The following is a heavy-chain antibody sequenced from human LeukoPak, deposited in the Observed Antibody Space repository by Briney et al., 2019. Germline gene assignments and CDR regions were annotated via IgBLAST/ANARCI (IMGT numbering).Heavy chain of an antibody. CDR3: ARIDYKYRYDY. CDR1: GSTFSSSD. D-gene: IGHD3-16*02. J-gene: IGHJ4*02. CDR2: IGTTGDT. V-gene: IGHV3-13*01. Sequence: GGSLRLACAASGSTFSSSDMRWVRQATGKGLEFVSGIGTTGDTYYQGSVKGRFSISRENAKNSLYLQMNSLRAGDTAVYYCARIDYKYRYDYRRQETLVTVSS.